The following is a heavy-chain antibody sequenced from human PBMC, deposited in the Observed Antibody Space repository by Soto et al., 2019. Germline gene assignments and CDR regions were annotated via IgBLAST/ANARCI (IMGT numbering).Heavy chain of an antibody. Sequence: SETLSLTCTVSGVSISGSRYYWGWIRQPPGRGLEWIGNIYYSGSTYYTPALKSRVTLSVDTSKNQFSLNLNSVTAADTAAYYCARGGIPPSGYGIAYAMDVWGQGTTVTVSS. CDR2: IYYSGST. J-gene: IGHJ6*02. V-gene: IGHV4-39*01. CDR3: ARGGIPPSGYGIAYAMDV. D-gene: IGHD1-26*01. CDR1: GVSISGSRYY.